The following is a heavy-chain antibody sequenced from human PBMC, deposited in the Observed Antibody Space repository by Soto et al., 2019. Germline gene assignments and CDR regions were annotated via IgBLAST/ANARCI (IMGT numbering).Heavy chain of an antibody. CDR3: ARDHSSPIYHHYGDYVGGGPVDY. J-gene: IGHJ4*02. D-gene: IGHD4-17*01. CDR2: ISSSSSYI. Sequence: EVQLVESGGGLVKPGGSLRLSCAASGFTFSSYSMNWVRQAPGKGLEWVSSISSSSSYIYYADSVKGRVTISRDNAKNSLYLQMNSLRAEDTAVYYCARDHSSPIYHHYGDYVGGGPVDYWGQGTLVTVSS. V-gene: IGHV3-21*01. CDR1: GFTFSSYS.